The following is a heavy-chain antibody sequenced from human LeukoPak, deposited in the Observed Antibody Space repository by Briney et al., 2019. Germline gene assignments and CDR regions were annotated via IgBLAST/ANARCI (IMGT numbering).Heavy chain of an antibody. CDR3: ARVTSYGLNSHFDC. V-gene: IGHV3-53*01. Sequence: GGSLRLSCAASGFTVSSNYMSWVRQAPGKGLEWGSVIYSGGSTYYADSVKGRFTISRDNSKNTLYLQMNSLRAEDTAVYYCARVTSYGLNSHFDCWGQGTLVTVSS. CDR2: IYSGGST. J-gene: IGHJ4*02. D-gene: IGHD5-18*01. CDR1: GFTVSSNY.